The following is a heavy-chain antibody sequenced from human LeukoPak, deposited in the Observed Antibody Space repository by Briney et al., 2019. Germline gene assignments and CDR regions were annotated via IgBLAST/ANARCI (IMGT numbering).Heavy chain of an antibody. CDR1: GYTFTSYA. CDR2: INTNTGNP. Sequence: ASVKASCKASGYTFTSYAMNWVRQAPGQGLEWMGWINTNTGNPTYAQGFTGRFVFSLDTSVSTAYLQISSLKAEDTAVYYCARDMPGVRGVIGIGYWGQGTLVTVSS. CDR3: ARDMPGVRGVIGIGY. V-gene: IGHV7-4-1*02. J-gene: IGHJ4*02. D-gene: IGHD3-10*01.